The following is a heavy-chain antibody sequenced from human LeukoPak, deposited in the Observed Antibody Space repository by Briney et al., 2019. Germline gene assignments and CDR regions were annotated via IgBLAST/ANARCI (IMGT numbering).Heavy chain of an antibody. V-gene: IGHV3-23*01. J-gene: IGHJ3*01. D-gene: IGHD4/OR15-4a*01. CDR3: AKARVLGRHFDAFDV. Sequence: GGSLRLSCAASGFTFSNYAMSWVRQAPGKGLEWVSTISGSGGSTYYADSVKGRFTISRDNSKNTLYLQMNSLRAEDTAVYYCAKARVLGRHFDAFDVWGQGTMVTVSS. CDR2: ISGSGGST. CDR1: GFTFSNYA.